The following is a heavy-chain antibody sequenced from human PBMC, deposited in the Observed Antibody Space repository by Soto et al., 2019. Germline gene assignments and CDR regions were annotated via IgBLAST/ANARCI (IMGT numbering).Heavy chain of an antibody. Sequence: EEQVLESGGGLVQPGGSLRLSCAASGFTFNDYAMTGVRQAPGKGVEWVSGSSRSGGNTYYADSVKGRFTITRDNSKNTLSLQMDNLRAEDTAVYFCAKNGEYSKTWYMWYYAMDVWGQGTTVTVSS. CDR1: GFTFNDYA. D-gene: IGHD6-6*01. CDR3: AKNGEYSKTWYMWYYAMDV. CDR2: SSRSGGNT. J-gene: IGHJ6*02. V-gene: IGHV3-23*01.